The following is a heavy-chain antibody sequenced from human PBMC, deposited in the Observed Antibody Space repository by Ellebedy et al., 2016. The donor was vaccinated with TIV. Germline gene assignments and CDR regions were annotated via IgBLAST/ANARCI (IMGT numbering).Heavy chain of an antibody. Sequence: GGSLRLPCAASGFTFSSDAMHWVRQAPGKELEWVAVISYDGNNKYYADSVRGRFTISRDNSKNTLYLQMNSLRAEDTAVYYCARWPSGDAPLDYWGQGTLVTVSS. CDR2: ISYDGNNK. CDR1: GFTFSSDA. V-gene: IGHV3-30-3*01. D-gene: IGHD4-17*01. J-gene: IGHJ4*02. CDR3: ARWPSGDAPLDY.